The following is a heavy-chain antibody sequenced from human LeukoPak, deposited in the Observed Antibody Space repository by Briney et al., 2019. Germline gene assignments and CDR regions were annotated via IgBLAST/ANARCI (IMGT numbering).Heavy chain of an antibody. J-gene: IGHJ4*02. Sequence: ASVKVSCKASGYTFTDYYMHWVRQAPGQGLEWMGWINPDSGGANYAQKFQGRVTMTRDTSISTAYMDLSGLRSDDTAVYYCARDRDTIATTDAGGDHFHYWGQGTLVTVSS. V-gene: IGHV1-2*02. CDR2: INPDSGGA. CDR3: ARDRDTIATTDAGGDHFHY. D-gene: IGHD6-13*01. CDR1: GYTFTDYY.